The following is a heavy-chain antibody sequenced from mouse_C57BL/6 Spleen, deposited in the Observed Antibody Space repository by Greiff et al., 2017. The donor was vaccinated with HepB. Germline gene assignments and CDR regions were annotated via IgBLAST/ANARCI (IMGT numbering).Heavy chain of an antibody. CDR3: ARSPYFDY. J-gene: IGHJ2*01. CDR1: GYTFTDYY. V-gene: IGHV1-26*01. CDR2: INPNNGGT. Sequence: VQLQQSGPELVKPGASVKISCKASGYTFTDYYMNWVKQSHGKSLEWIGDINPNNGGTSYNQKFKGKATLTVDKSSSTAYMELRSLTSEDSAVYYWARSPYFDYWGQGTTLTVSS.